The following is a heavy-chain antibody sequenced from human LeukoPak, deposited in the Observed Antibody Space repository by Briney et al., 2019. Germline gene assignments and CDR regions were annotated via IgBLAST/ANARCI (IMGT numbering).Heavy chain of an antibody. D-gene: IGHD4-17*01. V-gene: IGHV1-8*01. CDR3: ARGSHLGNYGFNWFDP. J-gene: IGHJ5*02. Sequence: ASVKVSCKASGYTFTSYDINWVRQATGQGLEWMGWMNPNSGNTGYAQKFQGRVTMTRNTSISTAYMELSSLRSEDAAVYYCARGSHLGNYGFNWFDPWGQGTLVTVSS. CDR2: MNPNSGNT. CDR1: GYTFTSYD.